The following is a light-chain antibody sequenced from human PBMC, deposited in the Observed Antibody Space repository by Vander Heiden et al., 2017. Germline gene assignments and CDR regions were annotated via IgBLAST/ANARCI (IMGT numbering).Light chain of an antibody. Sequence: DIGLTQSPDSLAVSPGEKATINCKPSQSVLYASNNKSYLAWYQQKPGQPPQLLIYWASTRESGVPDRVSGSGSATDFTLTISSLQAEDVAVYYCQQYYATPHTFGQGTKLEIK. CDR2: WAS. J-gene: IGKJ2*01. CDR1: QSVLYASNNKSY. CDR3: QQYYATPHT. V-gene: IGKV4-1*01.